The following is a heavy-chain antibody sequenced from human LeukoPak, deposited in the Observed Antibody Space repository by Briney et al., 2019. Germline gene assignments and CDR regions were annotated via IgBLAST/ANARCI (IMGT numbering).Heavy chain of an antibody. Sequence: GASVKVSCKASGYTFTSYDITWVRQATGQGLEWMGWMNPNSGNTGYAQKFQGRVTMTRNTSISTAYMDLSSLRSGDTAVYYCTRGHSADWGQGTLVTVSS. J-gene: IGHJ1*01. CDR3: TRGHSAD. D-gene: IGHD6-19*01. CDR1: GYTFTSYD. CDR2: MNPNSGNT. V-gene: IGHV1-8*01.